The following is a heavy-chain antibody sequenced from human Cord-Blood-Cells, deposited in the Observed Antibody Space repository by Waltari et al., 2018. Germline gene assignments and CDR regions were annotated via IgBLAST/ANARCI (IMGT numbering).Heavy chain of an antibody. CDR3: ARDLYSSSWDYYYYGMDV. V-gene: IGHV1-46*01. D-gene: IGHD6-13*01. J-gene: IGHJ6*02. Sequence: QVQLVQSGAEVKKPGASVKVSCKASGYTFTSYYMNWVRQDPGQGLEWMGIINPSGGSTSYAQKFQGRVTMTRDTSTSTVYMELSSLRSEDTAVYYCARDLYSSSWDYYYYGMDVWGQGTTVTVSS. CDR1: GYTFTSYY. CDR2: INPSGGST.